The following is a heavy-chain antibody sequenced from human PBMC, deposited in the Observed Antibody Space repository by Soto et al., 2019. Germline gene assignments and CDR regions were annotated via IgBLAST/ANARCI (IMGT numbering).Heavy chain of an antibody. Sequence: PSGTLSLTCIVSGESISSSSYYWGWIRQPPGKGLEWIGSIYYSGRTSYNPSFKIRVTISIEKSKNQFSLKLSSVTATDTAVYYCARQRTTVVTQAYFDHWGQGALVTVSS. D-gene: IGHD2-21*02. V-gene: IGHV4-39*01. CDR3: ARQRTTVVTQAYFDH. CDR2: IYYSGRT. J-gene: IGHJ4*02. CDR1: GESISSSSYY.